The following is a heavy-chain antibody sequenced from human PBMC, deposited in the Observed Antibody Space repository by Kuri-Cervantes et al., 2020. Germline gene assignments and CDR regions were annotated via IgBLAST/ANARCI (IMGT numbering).Heavy chain of an antibody. Sequence: GESLKISCAASGFTFSSYGMHGVRQAPGRGLEWVAVIWYDGSGKHHAESVKGRFTISRDNSKNTLYLQMNSLRAEDTAVYYCATILTGEGMDVWGQGTTVTVSS. CDR1: GFTFSSYG. D-gene: IGHD3-16*01. CDR2: IWYDGSGK. J-gene: IGHJ6*02. V-gene: IGHV3-33*01. CDR3: ATILTGEGMDV.